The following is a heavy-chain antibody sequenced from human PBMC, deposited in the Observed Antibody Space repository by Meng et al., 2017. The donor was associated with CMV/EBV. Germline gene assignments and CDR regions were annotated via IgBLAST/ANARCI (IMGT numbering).Heavy chain of an antibody. D-gene: IGHD3-3*01. CDR3: AKASDFWSGYYDNWFDP. J-gene: IGHJ5*02. CDR1: FTFSSYA. CDR2: ISGSGGST. V-gene: IGHV3-23*01. Sequence: FTFSSYAMSWVRQAPGKGLEWVSAISGSGGSTYYADSVTGRFTISRDNSKNTLYLQMNSLRAEDTAVYYCAKASDFWSGYYDNWFDPWGQGTLVTVSS.